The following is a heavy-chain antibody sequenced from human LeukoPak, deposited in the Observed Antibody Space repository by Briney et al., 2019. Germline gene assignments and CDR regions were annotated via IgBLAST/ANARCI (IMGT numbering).Heavy chain of an antibody. J-gene: IGHJ4*02. Sequence: GGSLRLSCVASGFTFNIYSMNWVRQAPGKGLEWVSYMTGTSGIIKYADSVKGRFTVSRDNAKNSLYLQMNSLRAEDTAVYYCTTSSGYLNYWGQGTLVTVSS. CDR2: MTGTSGII. D-gene: IGHD3-22*01. V-gene: IGHV3-48*01. CDR1: GFTFNIYS. CDR3: TTSSGYLNY.